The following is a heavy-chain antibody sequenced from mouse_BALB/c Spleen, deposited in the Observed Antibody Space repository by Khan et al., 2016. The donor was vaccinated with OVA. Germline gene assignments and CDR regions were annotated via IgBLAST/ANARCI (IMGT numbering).Heavy chain of an antibody. CDR1: GYIFTNYG. V-gene: IGHV9-3*02. CDR2: IKTNSGDP. D-gene: IGHD1-2*01. CDR3: ARRLNARDY. J-gene: IGHJ4*01. Sequence: QIQLVQSGPELKKPGETVKISCKASGYIFTNYGINWVKQAPGEGLKWMGWIKTNSGDPTYAEEFKGRFAFSLETSASTAYLQINNLKKEETATYFCARRLNARDYWGRGTSVTVSS.